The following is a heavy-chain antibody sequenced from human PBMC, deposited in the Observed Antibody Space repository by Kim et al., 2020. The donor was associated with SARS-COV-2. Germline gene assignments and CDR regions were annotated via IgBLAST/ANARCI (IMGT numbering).Heavy chain of an antibody. J-gene: IGHJ4*02. CDR3: ARGGPEQLFDY. V-gene: IGHV4-59*01. CDR2: IYYSGST. CDR1: GGSISSYY. D-gene: IGHD6-13*01. Sequence: SETLSLTCTVSGGSISSYYWSWIRQPPGKGLEWIGYIYYSGSTNYNPSLKSRVTISVDTSKNQFSLKLSSVTAADTAVYYCARGGPEQLFDYWGQGTLVTVSS.